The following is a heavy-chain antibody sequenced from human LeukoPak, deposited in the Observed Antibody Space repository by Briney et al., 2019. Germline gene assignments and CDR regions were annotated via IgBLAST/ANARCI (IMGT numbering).Heavy chain of an antibody. CDR3: ARQTRSGWSMEYNFDY. J-gene: IGHJ4*02. CDR2: VFPADSDT. Sequence: GESLKISCKGSGYSFTSYWIGWVRQRPGKGLEWMGIVFPADSDTRYSPSFQGQVTISADKFISTAYLQWTSLKASDTAMYYCARQTRSGWSMEYNFDYWGQGTLVTVSS. CDR1: GYSFTSYW. V-gene: IGHV5-51*01. D-gene: IGHD6-19*01.